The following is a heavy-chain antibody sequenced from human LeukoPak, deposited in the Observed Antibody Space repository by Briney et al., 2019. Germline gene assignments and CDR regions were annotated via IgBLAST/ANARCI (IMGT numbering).Heavy chain of an antibody. V-gene: IGHV4-38-2*01. J-gene: IGHJ4*02. CDR1: GYSISSGYY. D-gene: IGHD2-2*01. CDR2: LYHSGST. Sequence: SETLSLTCAVSGYSISSGYYWGWIRQPPGKGREWIGSLYHSGSTYYNPSLKSRVTISVDTSKNQFSLKLISVTAADTAVYYCARRLGYCSSTSCYYYFDYWGQGTLVTVSS. CDR3: ARRLGYCSSTSCYYYFDY.